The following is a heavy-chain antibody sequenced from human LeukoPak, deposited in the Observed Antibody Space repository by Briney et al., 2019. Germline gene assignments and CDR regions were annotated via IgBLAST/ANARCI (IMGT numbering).Heavy chain of an antibody. J-gene: IGHJ4*02. D-gene: IGHD6-13*01. V-gene: IGHV3-74*01. CDR2: INSDGSST. CDR3: ARAPSIPAAGISGY. Sequence: GGSLRLACAASGFTFSNYWMHWVRQAPGKGPAWVSRINSDGSSTSYADSVKGRFTIFRDNAKNTLYLQMSSLRAEDTAVYYCARAPSIPAAGISGYWGQGTRDTVSS. CDR1: GFTFSNYW.